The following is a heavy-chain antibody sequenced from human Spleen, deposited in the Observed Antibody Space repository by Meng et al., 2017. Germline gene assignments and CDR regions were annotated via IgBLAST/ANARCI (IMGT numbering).Heavy chain of an antibody. CDR2: MYYSDSI. J-gene: IGHJ4*02. D-gene: IGHD4-11*01. CDR3: ARGPTTMAHDFDY. V-gene: IGHV4-61*01. CDR1: GVAVTSSTHY. Sequence: GQLQESGPGLVRPSATLSLTCTVSGVAVTSSTHYWNWIRQPPGKGLEWIGYMYYSDSINYNPSLKSRATISVDTSKNQFSLKLNSVTAADTAVYYCARGPTTMAHDFDYWGQGTLVTVSS.